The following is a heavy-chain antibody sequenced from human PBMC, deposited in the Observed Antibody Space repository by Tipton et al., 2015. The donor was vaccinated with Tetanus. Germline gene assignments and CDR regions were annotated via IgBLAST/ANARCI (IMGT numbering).Heavy chain of an antibody. Sequence: TLSLTCTVSGGSVNDGRFYWTWIRQPPGKALEWVAHIYYSGSATYNPSVASRATVSIDMSKNQFSLRLTSATAADTAVYYCARDRITGPTGRYYAMDVWGQGTKVTVSS. V-gene: IGHV4-61*01. CDR1: GGSVNDGRFY. J-gene: IGHJ6*01. CDR3: ARDRITGPTGRYYAMDV. CDR2: IYYSGSA. D-gene: IGHD1-7*01.